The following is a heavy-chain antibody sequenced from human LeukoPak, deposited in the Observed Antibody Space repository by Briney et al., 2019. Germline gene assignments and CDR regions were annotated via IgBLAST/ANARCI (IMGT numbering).Heavy chain of an antibody. V-gene: IGHV3-21*01. Sequence: GGSLRLSCATSGFTFSSYNMNWVRQAPGKGLEWVASISTSSSYIYYADSLKGRFTISRDNAMNSLYLQMNSLRVEDTAVYYCARGLGDYMGVSGYWGQGILVTVSS. D-gene: IGHD3-10*01. J-gene: IGHJ4*02. CDR2: ISTSSSYI. CDR3: ARGLGDYMGVSGY. CDR1: GFTFSSYN.